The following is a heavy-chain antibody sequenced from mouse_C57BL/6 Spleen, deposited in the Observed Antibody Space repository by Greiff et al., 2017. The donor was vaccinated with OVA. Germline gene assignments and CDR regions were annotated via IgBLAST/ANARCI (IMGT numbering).Heavy chain of an antibody. CDR1: GYTFTDYE. D-gene: IGHD1-1*01. J-gene: IGHJ2*01. CDR3: TKRHYYGSNDYFDY. Sequence: QVQLQQSGAELVRPGASVTLSCKASGYTFTDYEMHWVKQTPVHGLEWIGAIDPETGGTAYNQKFKGKAILTADKSSSTAYMELRSLTSEDSAVYYCTKRHYYGSNDYFDYWGQGTTLTVSS. V-gene: IGHV1-15*01. CDR2: IDPETGGT.